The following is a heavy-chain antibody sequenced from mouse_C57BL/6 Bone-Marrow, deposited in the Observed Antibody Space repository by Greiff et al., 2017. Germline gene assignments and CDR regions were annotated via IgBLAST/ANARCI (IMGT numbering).Heavy chain of an antibody. D-gene: IGHD1-1*01. V-gene: IGHV5-4*01. CDR1: GFTFSSYA. Sequence: EVKLMESGGGLVKPGGSLKLSCAASGFTFSSYAMSWVRQTPEKRLEWVATISDGGSYTYYPDNVKGRFTISRDNAKNNLYLQMSNLKSEDTAMYYCARDPYGYAMDYWGQGTSVTVSS. CDR3: ARDPYGYAMDY. J-gene: IGHJ4*01. CDR2: ISDGGSYT.